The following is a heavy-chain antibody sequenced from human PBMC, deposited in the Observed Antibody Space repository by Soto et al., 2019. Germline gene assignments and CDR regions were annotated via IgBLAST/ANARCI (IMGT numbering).Heavy chain of an antibody. CDR2: INPSGGST. CDR1: GYSFPSYY. D-gene: IGHD6-19*01. Sequence: QVQLVQSGAEVKKPGASVKVSCEASGYSFPSYYMHWVRQAPGQGFEWMGIINPSGGSTTYAQKFQGRVSMTRDTSTSTVYMELSSLRSEDTAVYYCARGDIAVAGPWGDYWGQGTLVIVSS. CDR3: ARGDIAVAGPWGDY. V-gene: IGHV1-46*01. J-gene: IGHJ4*02.